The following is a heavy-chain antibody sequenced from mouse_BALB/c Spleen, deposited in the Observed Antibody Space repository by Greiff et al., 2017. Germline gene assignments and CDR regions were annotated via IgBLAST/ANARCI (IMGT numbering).Heavy chain of an antibody. CDR2: INPSNGRT. CDR1: GYTFTSYW. V-gene: IGHV1S81*02. Sequence: VQLQQPGAELVKPGASVKLSCKASGYTFTSYWMHWVKQRPGQGLEWIGEINPSNGRTNYNEKFKSKATLTVDKSSSTAYMQLSSLTSEDSAVYYCARSSSFDYWGQGTTLTVSS. CDR3: ARSSSFDY. J-gene: IGHJ2*01.